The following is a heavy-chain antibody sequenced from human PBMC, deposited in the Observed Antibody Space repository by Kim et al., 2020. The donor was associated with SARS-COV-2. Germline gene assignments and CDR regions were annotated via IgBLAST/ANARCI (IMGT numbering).Heavy chain of an antibody. D-gene: IGHD4-4*01. Sequence: YADSGQGRLPISRDNSKNALNLQMNSLRAEDTALYYCAKVTTITAPFYDYWGQGTLVTVSS. J-gene: IGHJ4*02. V-gene: IGHV3-23*01. CDR3: AKVTTITAPFYDY.